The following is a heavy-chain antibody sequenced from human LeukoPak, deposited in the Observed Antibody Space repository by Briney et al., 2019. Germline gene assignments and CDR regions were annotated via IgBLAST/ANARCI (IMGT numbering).Heavy chain of an antibody. CDR1: GGSISSGDYY. Sequence: SQTLSLTCTVSGGSISSGDYYWSWIRQPPGKGLEWIGYIYLSGTTYYNPSLKSRVTISVDRSKNQFSLKLTSVTAADTAVYYCARLAKAYQLLDYWGQGTLVTVSS. CDR3: ARLAKAYQLLDY. J-gene: IGHJ4*02. V-gene: IGHV4-30-2*01. CDR2: IYLSGTT. D-gene: IGHD2-2*01.